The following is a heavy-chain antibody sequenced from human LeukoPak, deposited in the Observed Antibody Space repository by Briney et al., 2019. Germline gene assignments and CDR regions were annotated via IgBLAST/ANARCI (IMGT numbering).Heavy chain of an antibody. CDR2: ITSNGGSA. CDR3: ARENCDSTTCYKTIDY. CDR1: GFTFSIYA. Sequence: GGSLRLSCAASGFTFSIYAMHWVRQAPGKGLEYVSAITSNGGSAYYANSVKGRFTISRDNSKNTLYLQMGSLRAEDIAVYYCARENCDSTTCYKTIDYWGQGTLATVSS. D-gene: IGHD2-2*02. V-gene: IGHV3-64*01. J-gene: IGHJ4*02.